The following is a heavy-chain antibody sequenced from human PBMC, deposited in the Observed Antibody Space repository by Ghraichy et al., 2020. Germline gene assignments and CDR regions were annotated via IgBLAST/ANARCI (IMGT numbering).Heavy chain of an antibody. V-gene: IGHV4-34*01. Sequence: SETLSLTCDVYGGSFSGYHWTWIRQPPGKGLECIGEIDHSGSTNHNPSLRSRVTMSIDTSRNQFSLKLSYVTAADTAVYYCARATIRDGKDVWGQGTTVTVPS. CDR3: ARATIRDGKDV. CDR2: IDHSGST. D-gene: IGHD5-12*01. CDR1: GGSFSGYH. J-gene: IGHJ6*02.